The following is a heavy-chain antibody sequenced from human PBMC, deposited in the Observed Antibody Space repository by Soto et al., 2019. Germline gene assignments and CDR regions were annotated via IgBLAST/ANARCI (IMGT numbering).Heavy chain of an antibody. D-gene: IGHD5-18*01. Sequence: QVQLQESGPGLVKPSQTLSLTCTVSGGSISSGGYYWSWIRQHPGKGLEWIGYIYYSGSTYYNPSLTSRVTISVATSKTHFSRKMSSVTAADTAVYYCARSGYSYGPNPLPYWGQGTLVTVSS. CDR1: GGSISSGGYY. CDR3: ARSGYSYGPNPLPY. J-gene: IGHJ4*02. V-gene: IGHV4-31*03. CDR2: IYYSGST.